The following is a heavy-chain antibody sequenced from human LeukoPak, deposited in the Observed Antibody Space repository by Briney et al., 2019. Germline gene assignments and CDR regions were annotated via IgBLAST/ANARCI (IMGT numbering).Heavy chain of an antibody. Sequence: GGSLRLSCAASGFTFSSYAMSWVRQAPGKGLEWVSAISGSGGSTYYADSVKGRFTISRDDSKNTLYLQMNSLRAEDTAVYYCAKGPAAIGGIDYWGQGTLVTVSS. J-gene: IGHJ4*02. V-gene: IGHV3-23*01. CDR3: AKGPAAIGGIDY. D-gene: IGHD2-2*02. CDR1: GFTFSSYA. CDR2: ISGSGGST.